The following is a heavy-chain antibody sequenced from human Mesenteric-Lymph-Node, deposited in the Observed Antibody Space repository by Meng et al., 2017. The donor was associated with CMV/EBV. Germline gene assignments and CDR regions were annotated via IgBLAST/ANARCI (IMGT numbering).Heavy chain of an antibody. V-gene: IGHV3-64*02. Sequence: GESLKISCVASGFTFSNYAMHWVHQAPGKGLEYVSVIRSDGGSTYYADSVKGRFSISRDNSKNTLYLQMDSLRVEDMAVYYCARGRHDSNFRDDEFRIWGLGTLVTVSS. CDR3: ARGRHDSNFRDDEFRI. CDR2: IRSDGGST. CDR1: GFTFSNYA. D-gene: IGHD5-24*01. J-gene: IGHJ3*02.